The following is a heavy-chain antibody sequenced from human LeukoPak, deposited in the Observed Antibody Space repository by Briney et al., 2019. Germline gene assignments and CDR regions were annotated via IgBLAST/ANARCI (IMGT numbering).Heavy chain of an antibody. Sequence: PSETLSLTRAVSGGSISSSNWWSWVRQPPGKGLEWIGEIYHSGSTNYNPSLKSRVTISVDKSKNQFSLKLSSVTAADTAVYYCARTYYYDSPYAFDIWGQGTMVTVSS. CDR2: IYHSGST. CDR3: ARTYYYDSPYAFDI. J-gene: IGHJ3*02. D-gene: IGHD3-22*01. V-gene: IGHV4-4*02. CDR1: GGSISSSNW.